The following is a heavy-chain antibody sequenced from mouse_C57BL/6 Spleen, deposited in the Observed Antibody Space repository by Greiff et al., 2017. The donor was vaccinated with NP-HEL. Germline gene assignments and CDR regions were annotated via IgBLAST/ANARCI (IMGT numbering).Heavy chain of an antibody. CDR3: ARNPPKEGYAMDY. J-gene: IGHJ4*01. Sequence: QVQLKESGPGLVQPSQSLSITCTVSGFSLTSYGVHWVRQSPGKGLEWLGVIWSGGSTDYNAACISRLSISKDNSKSQVFFKMNSLQADDTAIYYCARNPPKEGYAMDYWGQGTSVTVSS. D-gene: IGHD1-3*01. CDR2: IWSGGST. CDR1: GFSLTSYG. V-gene: IGHV2-2*01.